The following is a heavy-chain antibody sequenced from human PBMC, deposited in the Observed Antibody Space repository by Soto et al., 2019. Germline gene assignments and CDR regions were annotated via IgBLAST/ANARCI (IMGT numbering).Heavy chain of an antibody. Sequence: EVQLLESGGGLVQPGGSLRLSCAASGFTFSSYAMSWVRQAPGKGLEWVSAISGSGGSTYYADSVKGRFTISRGNSKNTLYLQMNSLRAEDTAVYYCAKDSPCQLQLCYYYMDVWGKGTTVTVSS. CDR1: GFTFSSYA. J-gene: IGHJ6*03. CDR3: AKDSPCQLQLCYYYMDV. D-gene: IGHD2-2*01. CDR2: ISGSGGST. V-gene: IGHV3-23*01.